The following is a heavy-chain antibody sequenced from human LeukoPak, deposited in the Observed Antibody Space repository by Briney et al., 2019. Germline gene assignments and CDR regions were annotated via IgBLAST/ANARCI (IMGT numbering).Heavy chain of an antibody. V-gene: IGHV3-74*01. D-gene: IGHD4-17*01. Sequence: GGSLRLSCAASGFTFSSYWMHWVRQAPGKGLVWVSRINSDGSSTNYADSVKGRFTISRDNAKNTLHLQMNSLRAEDTAVYYCARQFSSDYHSHLDYWGQGSLVTVSS. CDR1: GFTFSSYW. CDR2: INSDGSST. CDR3: ARQFSSDYHSHLDY. J-gene: IGHJ4*02.